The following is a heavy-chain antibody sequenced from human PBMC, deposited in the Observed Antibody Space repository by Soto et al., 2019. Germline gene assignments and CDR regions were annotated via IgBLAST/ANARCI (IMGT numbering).Heavy chain of an antibody. CDR2: IYWDDDV. V-gene: IGHV2-5*08. CDR3: VHQRPPVTVLRGVKLDAFDF. Sequence: TLSLTCTVSGDSISRGAYYWTWIRQPPGKALESLALIYWDDDVRYSPSLESRLTITKDTSKNQVVLTLTNMDPVDTATYYCVHQRPPVTVLRGVKLDAFDFWGQGTLVTVSS. J-gene: IGHJ3*01. CDR1: GDSISRGAYY. D-gene: IGHD3-10*01.